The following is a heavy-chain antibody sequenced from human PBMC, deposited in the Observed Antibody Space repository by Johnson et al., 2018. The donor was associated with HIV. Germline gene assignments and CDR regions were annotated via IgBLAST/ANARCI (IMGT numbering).Heavy chain of an antibody. J-gene: IGHJ3*02. D-gene: IGHD1-26*01. CDR1: GFTVSSNY. Sequence: VQLVESGGGLVQPGGSLRLSCAASGFTVSSNYMSWVRQAPGKGLEWVSVIYSGGSTYYADSVKGRFTISRDNYKSTLYLQMNSLRAEDTAVYYCARVRSGRENVFDIWGQGTMVTVSS. V-gene: IGHV3-66*01. CDR2: IYSGGST. CDR3: ARVRSGRENVFDI.